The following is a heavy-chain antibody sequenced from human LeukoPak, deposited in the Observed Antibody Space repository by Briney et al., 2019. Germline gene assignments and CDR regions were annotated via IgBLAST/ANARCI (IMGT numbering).Heavy chain of an antibody. CDR3: ARDGVTGGPHYDMDV. Sequence: GGSLRLSCAASGFTFSSFSMNWVRQAPGKGLEWVSYISSSSSTIYYADSVKGRFTISRDNAKNSLYLQMNSLRAEDTAVYYCARDGVTGGPHYDMDVWGKGTTVTVSS. J-gene: IGHJ6*03. D-gene: IGHD7-27*01. CDR2: ISSSSSTI. CDR1: GFTFSSFS. V-gene: IGHV3-48*01.